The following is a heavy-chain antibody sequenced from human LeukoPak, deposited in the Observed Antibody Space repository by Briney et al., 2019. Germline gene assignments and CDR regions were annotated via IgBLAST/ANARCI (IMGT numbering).Heavy chain of an antibody. CDR2: IYYSGST. D-gene: IGHD4-17*01. Sequence: PSETLSLTCTVSGGSISSGGYYWSWIRRHPGKGLEWIGYIYYSGSTYYNPSLKSRVTISVDTSKNQFSLKLSSVTAADTAVYYCARTGSPTVTTFAVDYWGQGTLVTVSS. CDR3: ARTGSPTVTTFAVDY. V-gene: IGHV4-31*03. CDR1: GGSISSGGYY. J-gene: IGHJ4*02.